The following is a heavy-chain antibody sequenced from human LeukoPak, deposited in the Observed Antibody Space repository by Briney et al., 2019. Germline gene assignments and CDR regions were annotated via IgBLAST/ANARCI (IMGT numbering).Heavy chain of an antibody. D-gene: IGHD6-13*01. J-gene: IGHJ1*01. CDR1: GFTFSNYA. Sequence: GGSLRLSCVASGFTFSNYAMNWVRQAPGKGLEWVSAISGWGTNTYYTASVEGRFTISRNNSKNTLYLQMNSLRADDTAVYYCAKWGQLEAGGFQHWGQGTLVTVSS. CDR3: AKWGQLEAGGFQH. V-gene: IGHV3-23*01. CDR2: ISGWGTNT.